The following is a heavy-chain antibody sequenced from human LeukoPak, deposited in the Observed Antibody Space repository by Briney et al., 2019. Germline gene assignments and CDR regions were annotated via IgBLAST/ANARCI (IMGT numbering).Heavy chain of an antibody. CDR3: ARVGSIVVVHYWYFDL. Sequence: SETLSLTCTVSGGSISSYYWSWIRQPPGKGLEWIGYIYYSGSTNYNSSLKSRVAISVDTSKNQFSLKLSSVTAADTAVYYCARVGSIVVVHYWYFDLWGRGTLVTVSS. D-gene: IGHD3-22*01. J-gene: IGHJ2*01. CDR2: IYYSGST. CDR1: GGSISSYY. V-gene: IGHV4-59*01.